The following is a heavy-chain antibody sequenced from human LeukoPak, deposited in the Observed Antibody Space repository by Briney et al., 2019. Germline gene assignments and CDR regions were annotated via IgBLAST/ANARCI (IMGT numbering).Heavy chain of an antibody. J-gene: IGHJ4*02. CDR1: GYTFTGYY. D-gene: IGHD5-12*01. CDR3: AIKVATMNLFDY. CDR2: INPNSGGT. V-gene: IGHV1-2*02. Sequence: GASVKVSCKGSGYTFTGYYMHWVRQAPGQGLEWMGWINPNSGGTNYAQKFQGRVTMTRDTSISTAYMELSRLRSDDTAVYYCAIKVATMNLFDYWGQGTLVTVSS.